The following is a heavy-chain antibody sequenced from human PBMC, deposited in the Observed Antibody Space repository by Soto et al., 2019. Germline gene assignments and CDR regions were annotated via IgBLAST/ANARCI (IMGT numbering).Heavy chain of an antibody. V-gene: IGHV3-74*01. D-gene: IGHD1-1*01. CDR3: ARVNDPGDY. Sequence: EVHLVESGGGLVQPGGSLSLSCAGSGFAFSRYWMHWVRQAPGGGLMWVSRINDVATRTHHADSVKGRFTVSRDHPTPTVYLQMDSLRAEDMALYYCARVNDPGDYWCQGTLLIVSS. CDR2: INDVATRT. CDR1: GFAFSRYW. J-gene: IGHJ4*02.